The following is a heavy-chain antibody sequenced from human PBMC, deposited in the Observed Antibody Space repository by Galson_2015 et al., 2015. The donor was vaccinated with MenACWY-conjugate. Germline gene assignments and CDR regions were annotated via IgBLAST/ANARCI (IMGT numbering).Heavy chain of an antibody. Sequence: SLRLSCAASGFAFSSYAMSWVRQAPGKGLEWVSAISGTDGSTYYADSVKGRFTISRDNSKNTLCLQMNGLRADDTAVYYCAKAEYCGSTSCYTWFGYWGQGTQVTVSS. CDR3: AKAEYCGSTSCYTWFGY. CDR1: GFAFSSYA. D-gene: IGHD2-2*02. J-gene: IGHJ4*02. CDR2: ISGTDGST. V-gene: IGHV3-23*01.